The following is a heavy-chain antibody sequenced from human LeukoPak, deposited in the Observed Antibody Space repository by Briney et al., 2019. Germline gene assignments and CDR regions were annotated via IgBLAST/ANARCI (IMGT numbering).Heavy chain of an antibody. V-gene: IGHV3-23*01. CDR2: ISGSGGST. D-gene: IGHD3-22*01. CDR1: GFTFNNYA. Sequence: PGGSLRLSCAASGFTFNNYAMSWVRQAPGKGLEWVSAISGSGGSTYYADPLKGRFTISRDNSKNTLYLQMNSLRAEDTALYYCAKDWNGGIYYDSSGYFDNWGQGTLVTVSS. CDR3: AKDWNGGIYYDSSGYFDN. J-gene: IGHJ4*02.